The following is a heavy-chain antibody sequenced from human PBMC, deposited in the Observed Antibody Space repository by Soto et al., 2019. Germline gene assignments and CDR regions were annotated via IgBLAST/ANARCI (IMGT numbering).Heavy chain of an antibody. CDR2: ISWDGGST. Sequence: RLSCAASGFTVDDYAMHWVRQAPGKGLEWVSLISWDGGSTYYADSVKGRFTISRDNSKNSLYLQMNSLRAEDTALYYCAKDRAVYPYSYGAGIDYWGQGTLVTVSS. J-gene: IGHJ4*02. D-gene: IGHD5-18*01. V-gene: IGHV3-43D*04. CDR1: GFTVDDYA. CDR3: AKDRAVYPYSYGAGIDY.